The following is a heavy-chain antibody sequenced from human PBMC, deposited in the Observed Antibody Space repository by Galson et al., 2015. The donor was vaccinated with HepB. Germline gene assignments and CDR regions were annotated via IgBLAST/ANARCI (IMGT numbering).Heavy chain of an antibody. D-gene: IGHD2-15*01. CDR1: GFTFDDYA. CDR2: ISWNSGSI. J-gene: IGHJ4*02. V-gene: IGHV3-9*01. Sequence: SLRLSCAASGFTFDDYAMHWVRQAPGKGLEWVSGISWNSGSIGYADSVKGRFTISRDNAKNSLYLQMNSLRAEDTALYYCAKGGLVVVWGQGTLVTVSS. CDR3: AKGGLVVV.